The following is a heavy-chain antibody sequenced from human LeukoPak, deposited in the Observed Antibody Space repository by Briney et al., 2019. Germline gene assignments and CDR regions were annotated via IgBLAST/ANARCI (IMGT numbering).Heavy chain of an antibody. CDR2: LKYDGSQK. CDR3: AKDQTPGIAAAGTFGY. J-gene: IGHJ4*02. V-gene: IGHV3-7*03. CDR1: GFNFNGYW. D-gene: IGHD6-13*01. Sequence: PGGSLRLFCAASGFNFNGYWMGWARHAPGKGLEWVANLKYDGSQKFYVDSVKGRFTISRDNAENSLYLQMNSLRAEDTALYYCAKDQTPGIAAAGTFGYWGQGTLVTVSS.